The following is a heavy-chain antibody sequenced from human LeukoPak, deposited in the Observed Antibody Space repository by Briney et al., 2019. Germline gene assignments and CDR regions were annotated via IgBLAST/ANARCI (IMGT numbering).Heavy chain of an antibody. J-gene: IGHJ4*02. CDR3: TGRALTATDYSSGWYEDY. Sequence: SVKVSCKASGGTFSSLPITWVRQAPGQGLEWVGGITPMFNAATYAQRLKGRVSITTDESTNTAYMELTSLRSEDTAVYYCTGRALTATDYSSGWYEDYWGQGTLVTVSS. CDR1: GGTFSSLP. D-gene: IGHD6-19*01. V-gene: IGHV1-69*05. CDR2: ITPMFNAA.